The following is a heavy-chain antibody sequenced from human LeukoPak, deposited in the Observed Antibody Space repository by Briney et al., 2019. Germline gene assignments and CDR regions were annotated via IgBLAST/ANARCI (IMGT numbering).Heavy chain of an antibody. CDR3: AKDICTRTSCHYYFDS. D-gene: IGHD2-2*01. J-gene: IGHJ4*02. CDR1: GFTFGDYP. V-gene: IGHV3-43*01. Sequence: GGSLRLSCTASGFTFGDYPMYWVRQAPGKGLEWVSLITWDGGTTYYADSVKGRFTVSRDNSKNSLYLQMNNLRTEDTAFYYCAKDICTRTSCHYYFDSWGQGTLVTVSS. CDR2: ITWDGGTT.